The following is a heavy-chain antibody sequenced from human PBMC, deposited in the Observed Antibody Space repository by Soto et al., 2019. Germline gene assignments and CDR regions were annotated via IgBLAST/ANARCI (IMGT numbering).Heavy chain of an antibody. CDR2: IDPSDSYT. J-gene: IGHJ6*02. V-gene: IGHV5-10-1*01. CDR3: ARLYCGGDCLSAYGMDV. D-gene: IGHD2-21*02. CDR1: GYSFTSYW. Sequence: GESLKISCKGSGYSFTSYWISWVRQMPGKGLEWMGRIDPSDSYTNYSPSFQGHVTISADKSISTAYLQWSSLKASDTAMYYCARLYCGGDCLSAYGMDVWGQGTTVTVSS.